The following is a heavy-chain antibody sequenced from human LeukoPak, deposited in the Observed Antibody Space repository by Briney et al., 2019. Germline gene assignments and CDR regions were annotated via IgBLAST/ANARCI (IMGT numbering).Heavy chain of an antibody. D-gene: IGHD1-26*01. V-gene: IGHV3-66*02. CDR3: AREYSGSYS. CDR1: GFTVSSNY. Sequence: GGSLRLSCAASGFTVSSNYMSWVHQAPGMGLEWASVIYSGGSTYYADSVKGRFTISRDNSKNTLYLQMNSLRAEDTAVYYCAREYSGSYSWGQGTLVTVSS. J-gene: IGHJ4*02. CDR2: IYSGGST.